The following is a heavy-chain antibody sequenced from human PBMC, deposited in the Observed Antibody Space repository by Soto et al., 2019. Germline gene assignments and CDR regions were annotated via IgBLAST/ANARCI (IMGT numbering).Heavy chain of an antibody. Sequence: ASVKVSCKASGYTFTGYYMHWVRQAPGQGLEWMGWINPNSGGTNYAQKFQGWVTMTRDTSISTAYMELSRLRSDDTAVYYCARDGGVGGSYYLDYWGQGTSVTVSS. CDR3: ARDGGVGGSYYLDY. D-gene: IGHD1-26*01. CDR2: INPNSGGT. V-gene: IGHV1-2*04. J-gene: IGHJ4*02. CDR1: GYTFTGYY.